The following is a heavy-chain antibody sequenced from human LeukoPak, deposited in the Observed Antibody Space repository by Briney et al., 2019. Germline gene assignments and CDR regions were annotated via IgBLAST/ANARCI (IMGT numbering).Heavy chain of an antibody. V-gene: IGHV3-7*01. Sequence: GGSLRLSCAASGFTFSRYWMTWVRQAPGKGLEWVANIKEDGSEKYYVDSMEGRFTISRDNAKNSLYLQMNSLRVEDTAVYYCARYYYNDSGYSKDAFDIWGQGTMVTVSA. J-gene: IGHJ3*02. CDR1: GFTFSRYW. D-gene: IGHD3-22*01. CDR2: IKEDGSEK. CDR3: ARYYYNDSGYSKDAFDI.